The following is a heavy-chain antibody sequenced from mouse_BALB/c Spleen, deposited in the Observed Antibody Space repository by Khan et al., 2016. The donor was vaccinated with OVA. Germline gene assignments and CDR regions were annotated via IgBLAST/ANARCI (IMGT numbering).Heavy chain of an antibody. V-gene: IGHV3-6*02. J-gene: IGHJ2*03. Sequence: VQLKESGPGLVKPSQSLSLTCSVTGYSITSGYYWNWIRQFPGNKLEWMGYISYDGSDNCNPSLKNRFSITRDTSKNQFFLKLKSVTTEDTATYCCARGARATYYFDYWGQGTSLTVSS. CDR3: ARGARATYYFDY. CDR2: ISYDGSD. D-gene: IGHD3-1*01. CDR1: GYSITSGYY.